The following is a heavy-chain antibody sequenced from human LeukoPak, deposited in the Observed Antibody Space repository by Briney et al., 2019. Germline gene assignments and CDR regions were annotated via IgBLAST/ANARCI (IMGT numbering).Heavy chain of an antibody. J-gene: IGHJ5*02. D-gene: IGHD3-10*01. CDR3: ARTGWFGELLRSNWFDP. Sequence: GASVKVSCKASGYTFTGYYMHWVRQAPGQGLEWMGWIHPNSGGSNYAQKFQGRVTMTRDTSISTAYMELSRLRSDDTAVYYCARTGWFGELLRSNWFDPWGQGTLVTVSS. CDR2: IHPNSGGS. CDR1: GYTFTGYY. V-gene: IGHV1-2*02.